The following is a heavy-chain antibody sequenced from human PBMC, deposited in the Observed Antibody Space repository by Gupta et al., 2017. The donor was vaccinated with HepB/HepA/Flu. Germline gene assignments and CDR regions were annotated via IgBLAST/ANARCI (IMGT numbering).Heavy chain of an antibody. CDR1: GFTFSYNV. CDR3: AKLRIRMTATGGDY. J-gene: IGHJ4*01. D-gene: IGHD2-21*02. V-gene: IGHV3-23*01. Sequence: EVQLLEYGGGLLQPGGSLILSCAVCGFTFSYNVIYWVRQAPGKGLDWVSAISESGGYTSYADSVKGRFTISGDNSKNIVYLQMTSLRVDDTAVYFCAKLRIRMTATGGDYWGHGTLVTVSS. CDR2: ISESGGYT.